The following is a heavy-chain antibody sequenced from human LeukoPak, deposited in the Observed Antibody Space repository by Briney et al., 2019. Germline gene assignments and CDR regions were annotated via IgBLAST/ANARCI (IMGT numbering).Heavy chain of an antibody. CDR1: GFTVGNNY. Sequence: GGSLRLSCAASGFTVGNNYMIWVRQAPGKGLDWVSVHYSGGSTYYADSVKGRFTVSRDISQNTLFLQMNSLRAEDTAVYYCARARGVYDGLYYFDYWGQGTLVTVSS. CDR3: ARARGVYDGLYYFDY. V-gene: IGHV3-66*01. D-gene: IGHD5/OR15-5a*01. CDR2: HYSGGST. J-gene: IGHJ4*02.